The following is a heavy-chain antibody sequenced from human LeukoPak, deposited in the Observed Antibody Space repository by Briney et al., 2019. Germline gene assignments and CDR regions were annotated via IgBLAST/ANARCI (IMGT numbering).Heavy chain of an antibody. CDR3: AKAGIVVSYFDN. CDR2: ISYDGSNK. Sequence: PGGSLRLSCAASGFTFSSYGMHWVRQAPGKGLEWVAVISYDGSNKYYADSVKGRFTISRDNSKNTLYLQMNSLRAEDTAVFYCAKAGIVVSYFDNWGQGTLVTVSS. V-gene: IGHV3-30*18. D-gene: IGHD3-22*01. CDR1: GFTFSSYG. J-gene: IGHJ4*02.